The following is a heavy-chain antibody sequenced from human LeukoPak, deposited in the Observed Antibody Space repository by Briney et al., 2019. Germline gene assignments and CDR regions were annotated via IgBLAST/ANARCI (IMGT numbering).Heavy chain of an antibody. CDR3: ARVILWFGELWYYFDY. Sequence: ASVKVSCKTSGYTFSSHSMNLVRQAPGQGLEWLGWISPYNGNTKYAQKIQGRATMTTDTSTSTAYMELRSLRSDDTAVYYCARVILWFGELWYYFDYWGQGTLVTVSS. V-gene: IGHV1-18*01. J-gene: IGHJ4*02. CDR1: GYTFSSHS. D-gene: IGHD3-10*01. CDR2: ISPYNGNT.